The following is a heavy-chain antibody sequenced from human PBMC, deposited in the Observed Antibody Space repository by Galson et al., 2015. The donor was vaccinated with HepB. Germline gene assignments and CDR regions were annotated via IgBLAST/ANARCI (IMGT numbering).Heavy chain of an antibody. J-gene: IGHJ6*02. CDR1: GGSISSYY. CDR2: IYYSGST. Sequence: SETLSLTCTVSGGSISSYYWSWIRQPPGKGLEWIGYIYYSGSTNYNPSLKSRVTISVDTSKNQFSLKLSSVTAADTAVYYCARAPPNYDILTGYHPWVMDVWGQGTTVTVSS. V-gene: IGHV4-59*01. D-gene: IGHD3-9*01. CDR3: ARAPPNYDILTGYHPWVMDV.